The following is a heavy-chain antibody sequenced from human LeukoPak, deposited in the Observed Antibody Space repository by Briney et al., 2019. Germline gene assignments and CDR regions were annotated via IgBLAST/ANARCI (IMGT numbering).Heavy chain of an antibody. CDR2: IIPIFGIA. D-gene: IGHD7-27*01. CDR3: ARDWVGVLADYWGHNWSDP. J-gene: IGHJ5*02. Sequence: ASVKVSCKASGGTFSSYAISWVRQAPGQGLEWMGRIIPIFGIANYAQKFQGRVTITADKSTSTAYMELSSLRSEDTAVYYCARDWVGVLADYWGHNWSDPWGQGTLVTVSS. V-gene: IGHV1-69*04. CDR1: GGTFSSYA.